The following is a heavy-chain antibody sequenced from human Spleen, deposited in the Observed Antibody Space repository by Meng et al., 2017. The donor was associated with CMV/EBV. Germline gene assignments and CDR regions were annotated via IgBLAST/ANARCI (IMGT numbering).Heavy chain of an antibody. CDR3: ARSLMVYAIGEGY. D-gene: IGHD2-8*01. Sequence: ASVKVSCKASGYTFTGYYMHWVRQAPGQGLEWMGWINPNSGGTNYAQKFQGRVTMTRDTSISTAYMELSRLRSDDTAVYYCARSLMVYAIGEGYWGQGTLVTVSS. CDR2: INPNSGGT. CDR1: GYTFTGYY. J-gene: IGHJ4*02. V-gene: IGHV1-2*02.